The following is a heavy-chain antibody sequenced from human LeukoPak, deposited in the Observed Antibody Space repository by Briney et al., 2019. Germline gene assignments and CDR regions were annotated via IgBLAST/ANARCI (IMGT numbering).Heavy chain of an antibody. CDR1: GGSISSYY. Sequence: SETLSLTCTVSGGSISSYYWSWIRQPAGKGLEWIGRIYTSGSTNYNPSLKSRVTMSVDTSKNQFSLKLSSVTAADTAVYYCARVRRYCSSTSCYILDYWGQGTLVTVSS. CDR3: ARVRRYCSSTSCYILDY. CDR2: IYTSGST. D-gene: IGHD2-2*01. V-gene: IGHV4-4*07. J-gene: IGHJ4*02.